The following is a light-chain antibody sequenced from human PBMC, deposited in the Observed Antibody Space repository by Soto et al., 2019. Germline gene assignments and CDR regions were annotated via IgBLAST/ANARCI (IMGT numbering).Light chain of an antibody. CDR3: CSYAGSYTYV. Sequence: QSALTQPRSVSGSPGQSVTISCTGTSGDVGGHNYVSWYQQYPGKAPKLLLSSVSKRPSGVPDRFSGSKSGNTASLTISGLQAEDEADYYCCSYAGSYTYVFXTGTKLTVL. CDR1: SGDVGGHNY. CDR2: SVS. J-gene: IGLJ1*01. V-gene: IGLV2-11*01.